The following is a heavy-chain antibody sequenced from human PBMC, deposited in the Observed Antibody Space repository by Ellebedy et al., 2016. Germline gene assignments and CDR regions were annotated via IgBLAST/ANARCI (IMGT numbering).Heavy chain of an antibody. CDR1: GYSFPNYW. V-gene: IGHV5-51*01. CDR3: ARDTAFSY. CDR2: IFPDDSST. J-gene: IGHJ4*02. Sequence: GESLKISCKGSGYSFPNYWIGWVRQMPGKGLEWIGIIFPDDSSTTYSPSFQGPVTISADKSLSTAYLQWSSLKASDTAIYYCARDTAFSYWGQGTLVTVSS. D-gene: IGHD5-18*01.